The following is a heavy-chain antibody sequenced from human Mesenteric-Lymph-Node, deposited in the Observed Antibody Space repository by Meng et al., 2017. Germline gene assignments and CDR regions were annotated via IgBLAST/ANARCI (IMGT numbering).Heavy chain of an antibody. CDR3: ARVRCTSTNCFPDY. D-gene: IGHD2-2*01. CDR1: GFTFSNYW. CDR2: IKQDGTDT. J-gene: IGHJ4*02. V-gene: IGHV3-7*01. Sequence: GGSLRLSCVASGFTFSNYWMSWVRQAPGKGLEWVANIKQDGTDTYYVDSVKGRFSTSRDNAKNSLFLQMNNLRAEDTAVYYCARVRCTSTNCFPDYWGQGTLVTVSS.